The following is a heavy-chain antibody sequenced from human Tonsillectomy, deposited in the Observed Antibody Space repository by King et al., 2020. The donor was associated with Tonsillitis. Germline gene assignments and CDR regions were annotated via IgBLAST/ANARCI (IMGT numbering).Heavy chain of an antibody. CDR3: AKECGYYFDY. V-gene: IGHV3-30*18. CDR2: LSYDGSNK. CDR1: GFTFSTYG. Sequence: VQLVESGGGVVQPGRSLRXSCAASGFTFSTYGMHWVRQAPGKGLEWVAVLSYDGSNKNYADSVKGRFIISRDNSKNTLYLQMNSLRPEDTAVYYCAKECGYYFDYWGQGTLVTVSS. J-gene: IGHJ4*02. D-gene: IGHD3-22*01.